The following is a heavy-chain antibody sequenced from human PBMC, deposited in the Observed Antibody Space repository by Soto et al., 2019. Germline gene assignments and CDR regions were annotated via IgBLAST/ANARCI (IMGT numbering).Heavy chain of an antibody. J-gene: IGHJ4*02. CDR1: GGGIGSYS. Sequence: VKLSSKACGGGIGSYSSSWLRQSHGQGLEWMGGIIPIFGTANYAQKFQGRVTITADESASTAYMELSSLRSEDTAVYYCARDSVAIRFLEWSLDYWGQGTLVTV. V-gene: IGHV1-69*13. CDR2: IIPIFGTA. CDR3: ARDSVAIRFLEWSLDY. D-gene: IGHD3-3*01.